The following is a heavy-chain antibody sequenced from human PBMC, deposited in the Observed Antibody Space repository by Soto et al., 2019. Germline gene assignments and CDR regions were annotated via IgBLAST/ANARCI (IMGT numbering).Heavy chain of an antibody. D-gene: IGHD3-10*01. CDR1: GYTFTTHA. Sequence: ASVKVSCKASGYTFTTHAIHWVRQAPGQGLDWMGWVNIGTGDTKYSQRFQGRVTITRDTSANTGYMELSGLGSEDTAVYYCATKHTFGDYEYWGQGTLVTVSS. V-gene: IGHV1-3*04. CDR2: VNIGTGDT. CDR3: ATKHTFGDYEY. J-gene: IGHJ4*02.